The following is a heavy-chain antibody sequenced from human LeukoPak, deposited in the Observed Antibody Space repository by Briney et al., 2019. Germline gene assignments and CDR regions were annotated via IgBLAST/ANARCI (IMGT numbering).Heavy chain of an antibody. Sequence: GGSLRLSCAASGFTFSSYWMSWVRQAPGKGLEWVANIKQDGSEKYYVDSVKGRFTISRDNAKNSLYLQMNSLRAEDTAVYYCARDLVRGPEWEPRGDAFDIWGQGTMVTVSS. D-gene: IGHD1-26*01. V-gene: IGHV3-7*01. CDR1: GFTFSSYW. CDR3: ARDLVRGPEWEPRGDAFDI. J-gene: IGHJ3*02. CDR2: IKQDGSEK.